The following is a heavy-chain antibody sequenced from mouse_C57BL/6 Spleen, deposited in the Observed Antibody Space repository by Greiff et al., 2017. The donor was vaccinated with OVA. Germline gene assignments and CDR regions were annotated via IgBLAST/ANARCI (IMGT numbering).Heavy chain of an antibody. CDR2: IDPANGNT. Sequence: EVQLQQSVAELVRPGASVKLSCTASGFNIKNTYMHWVKQRPEQGLEWIGRIDPANGNTKYAPKFQGKATRTADTSSNTAYLQLSSLTSEDTAIYYCARWARCYDYDEGFAYWGQGTLVTVSA. CDR1: GFNIKNTY. D-gene: IGHD2-4*01. CDR3: ARWARCYDYDEGFAY. V-gene: IGHV14-3*01. J-gene: IGHJ3*01.